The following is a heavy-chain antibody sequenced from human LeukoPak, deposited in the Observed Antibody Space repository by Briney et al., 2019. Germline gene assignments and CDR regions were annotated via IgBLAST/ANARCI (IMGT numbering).Heavy chain of an antibody. CDR3: ARGRDRSKAGDL. CDR1: GGSCDDYY. D-gene: IGHD5-24*01. J-gene: IGHJ5*02. Sequence: SETLSLTCAVHGGSCDDYYCSWIRQPPGKGLEWIGEIHPHGIFYYNSSLTSRVTISIDTSKSQFSLRLTSVTAADTAFYYCARGRDRSKAGDLWGQGSLVIVSS. CDR2: IHPHGIF. V-gene: IGHV4-34*01.